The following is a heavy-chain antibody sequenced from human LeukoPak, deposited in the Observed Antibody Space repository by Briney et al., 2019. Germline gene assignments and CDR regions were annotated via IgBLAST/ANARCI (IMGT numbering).Heavy chain of an antibody. D-gene: IGHD6-13*01. CDR3: AKHSSSWYQSYFDY. V-gene: IGHV3-23*01. CDR2: IALNDDDT. Sequence: GGSLRLSCAVSGFFFAGYGMTWLRQAPGKGLEWVSGIALNDDDTDYADSVKGRFTISRDNSKNTLYLQMNSLRAEDTAVYYCAKHSSSWYQSYFDYWGQGTLVTVSS. J-gene: IGHJ4*02. CDR1: GFFFAGYG.